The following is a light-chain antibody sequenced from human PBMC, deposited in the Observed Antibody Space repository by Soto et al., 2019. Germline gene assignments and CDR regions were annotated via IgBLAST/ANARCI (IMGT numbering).Light chain of an antibody. CDR2: SNN. CDR1: SSNIGINT. V-gene: IGLV1-44*01. CDR3: GTWDDSLVSYV. Sequence: QSVLTQPPSASGTPGQRVTISCSGSSSNIGINTVNWYQQLPGTAPKLLIYSNNQRPSGVPDRFSGSKSGTSASLAISGLQSEDEADYYCGTWDDSLVSYVFGTGTKLTVL. J-gene: IGLJ1*01.